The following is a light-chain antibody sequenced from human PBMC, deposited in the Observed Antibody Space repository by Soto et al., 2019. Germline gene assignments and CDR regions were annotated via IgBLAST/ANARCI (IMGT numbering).Light chain of an antibody. J-gene: IGKJ1*01. CDR1: QNINNF. Sequence: VLTQSPATLSLSPGDRATLSCRAGQNINNFIAWYQHKPGQAPRLLIYDASNRATGIPGRFSGSGSGTDFTLTITSLESEDFAVYYCQHRGRFGQGTKVDTK. CDR3: QHRGR. CDR2: DAS. V-gene: IGKV3-11*01.